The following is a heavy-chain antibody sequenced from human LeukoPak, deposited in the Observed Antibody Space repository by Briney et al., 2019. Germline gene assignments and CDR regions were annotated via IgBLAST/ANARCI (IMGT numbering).Heavy chain of an antibody. CDR3: ARGFRENCSSTSCYGPGYYYYYYMDV. V-gene: IGHV3-48*03. CDR2: ISSTGSTI. CDR1: GFTFSSYE. J-gene: IGHJ6*03. D-gene: IGHD2-2*01. Sequence: GGSLRLSCAASGFTFSSYEMNWVRQAPGKGLEWVSYISSTGSTIYYADSVKGRFTISRDNSKNTLYLQMNSLRAEDTAVYYCARGFRENCSSTSCYGPGYYYYYYMDVWGKGTTVTVSS.